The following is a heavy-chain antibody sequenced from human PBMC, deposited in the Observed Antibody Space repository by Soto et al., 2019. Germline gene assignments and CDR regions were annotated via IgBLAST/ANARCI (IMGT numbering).Heavy chain of an antibody. D-gene: IGHD3-22*01. J-gene: IGHJ4*02. Sequence: EVQLVQSGAEVKKPGESLKISCQGSGYSFSTYWIAWLRQMPGKGLEWMGIIYPGDSDTRYSPSFQGQVTISADKSSTTAYLQWSSLKASDTAMYYCARLPGDSSGYSDYWGQGTLVTVSS. V-gene: IGHV5-51*03. CDR1: GYSFSTYW. CDR2: IYPGDSDT. CDR3: ARLPGDSSGYSDY.